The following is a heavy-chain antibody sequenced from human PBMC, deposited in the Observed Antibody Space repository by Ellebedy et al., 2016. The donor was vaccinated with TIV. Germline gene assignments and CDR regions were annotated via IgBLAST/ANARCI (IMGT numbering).Heavy chain of an antibody. V-gene: IGHV3-30*01. Sequence: GESLKISCAASGFTFSSYAMHWVRQAPGKGLEWVAVISYDGSNKYYADSVKGRFTISRDNSKNTLYLQMNSLRAEDTAVYYCARGQASTVTIHFDYWGQGTLVTVSS. D-gene: IGHD4-17*01. J-gene: IGHJ4*02. CDR1: GFTFSSYA. CDR3: ARGQASTVTIHFDY. CDR2: ISYDGSNK.